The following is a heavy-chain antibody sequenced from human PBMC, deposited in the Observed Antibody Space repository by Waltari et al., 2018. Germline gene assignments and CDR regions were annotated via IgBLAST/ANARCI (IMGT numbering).Heavy chain of an antibody. D-gene: IGHD1-26*01. V-gene: IGHV3-74*01. J-gene: IGHJ4*02. Sequence: EVQLVESGGGLVQPGGSLRLSCAASGFTFSHYWMHWVRQIPGKGLMWVSRINSDGTNIVYADSVRGRFTISKDNAKNTLYLQMNSLSAEDTAVYYCARDVDWGVGALGYWGQGTPVTVS. CDR3: ARDVDWGVGALGY. CDR2: INSDGTNI. CDR1: GFTFSHYW.